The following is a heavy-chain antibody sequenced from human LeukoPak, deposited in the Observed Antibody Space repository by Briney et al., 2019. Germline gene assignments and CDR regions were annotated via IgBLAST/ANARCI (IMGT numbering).Heavy chain of an antibody. Sequence: GGSLRLSCAAPGFTFSSYSMNWVGKAPGKGLEWVSYISSSSSTIYYADSVKGRFTISRDNAKNSLYLQMNSLGDEDTAVYYCARDRSSCWFDYWGQGTLVTVSS. CDR2: ISSSSSTI. V-gene: IGHV3-48*02. D-gene: IGHD6-13*01. CDR1: GFTFSSYS. J-gene: IGHJ4*02. CDR3: ARDRSSCWFDY.